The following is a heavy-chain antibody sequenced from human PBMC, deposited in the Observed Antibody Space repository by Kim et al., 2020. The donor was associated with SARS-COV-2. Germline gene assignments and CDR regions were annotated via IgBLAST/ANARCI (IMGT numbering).Heavy chain of an antibody. CDR3: ARFGMELRGWFDP. D-gene: IGHD1-7*01. CDR1: GGSISSGGYY. V-gene: IGHV4-31*03. CDR2: IYYSGST. Sequence: SETLSLTCTVSGGSISSGGYYWSWIRQHPGKGLEWIGYIYYSGSTYYNPSLKSRVTISVDTSKNQFSLKLSSVTAADTAVYYCARFGMELRGWFDPWGQGTLVTVSS. J-gene: IGHJ5*02.